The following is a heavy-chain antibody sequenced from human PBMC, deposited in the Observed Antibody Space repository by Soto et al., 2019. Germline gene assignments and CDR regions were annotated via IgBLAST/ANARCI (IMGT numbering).Heavy chain of an antibody. CDR2: IYPFYSET. CDR3: ARHGGYYDSSGYLSPFDP. V-gene: IGHV5-51*01. CDR1: PYSFTSYW. D-gene: IGHD3-22*01. J-gene: IGHJ5*02. Sequence: GESLKIHCKGSPYSFTSYWTRWVRQIPGNGLEWMGIIYPFYSETIYRPSFQGQVTISADKSISTAYLQWSSLKASDTAMYYCARHGGYYDSSGYLSPFDPWGQGTLVTVSS.